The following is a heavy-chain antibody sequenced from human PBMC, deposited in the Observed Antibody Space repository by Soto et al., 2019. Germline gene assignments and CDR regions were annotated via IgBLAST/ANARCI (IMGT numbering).Heavy chain of an antibody. J-gene: IGHJ3*02. D-gene: IGHD6-25*01. CDR1: GFTFSSYA. Sequence: QVQLVESGGGVVQPGRSLRLSCAASGFTFSSYAMHWVRQAPGKGLEWVAVISYDGSNKYYADSVKGRFTISRDNSKNKLYLQMNSLRAEDTAVYYCERDLRGYSSDGSAFDIWGQGTMVTVSS. CDR2: ISYDGSNK. CDR3: ERDLRGYSSDGSAFDI. V-gene: IGHV3-30-3*01.